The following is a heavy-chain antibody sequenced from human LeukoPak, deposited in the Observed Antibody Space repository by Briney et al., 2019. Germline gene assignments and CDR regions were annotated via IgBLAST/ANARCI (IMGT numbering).Heavy chain of an antibody. CDR1: GFTFSSYG. J-gene: IGHJ5*02. Sequence: TGGSLRLSCAASGFTFSSYGMSWIRQPPGKGLEWIGEINHSGSTNYNPSLKSRVTISVDTSKNQFSLKLSSVTAADTAVYYCARHRQEITMIVVVIPRWRGFDPWGQGTLVTVSS. CDR2: INHSGST. V-gene: IGHV4-34*01. CDR3: ARHRQEITMIVVVIPRWRGFDP. D-gene: IGHD3-22*01.